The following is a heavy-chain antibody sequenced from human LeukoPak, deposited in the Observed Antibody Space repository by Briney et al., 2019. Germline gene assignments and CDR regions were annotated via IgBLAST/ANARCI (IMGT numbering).Heavy chain of an antibody. CDR2: IYHSGST. Sequence: SETLSLTCAVSGGSISSNHWWSWVRQPPGKGLEWIGEIYHSGSTNYNPSLKSRVTISVDTSKNQFSLKLSSVTAADTAVYYCARYSGSYSGFDYWGQGTLVTVSS. J-gene: IGHJ4*02. V-gene: IGHV4-4*02. CDR1: GGSISSNHW. D-gene: IGHD1-26*01. CDR3: ARYSGSYSGFDY.